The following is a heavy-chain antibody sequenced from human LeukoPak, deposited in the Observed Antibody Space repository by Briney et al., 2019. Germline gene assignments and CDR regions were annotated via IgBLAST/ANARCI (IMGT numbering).Heavy chain of an antibody. CDR2: ISSSSCLI. Sequence: GGYLRLSCAASGFTFSYYSMNWVRQAPGRGLEWVSCISSSSCLIFYSDSVRGRFTISRDNAKNLLYLHMNSLRVEDTAVYYCAKVDRGDYSSSPVPYYNYYMNVWGKGTTVTVSS. CDR3: AKVDRGDYSSSPVPYYNYYMNV. CDR1: GFTFSYYS. J-gene: IGHJ6*03. D-gene: IGHD6-13*01. V-gene: IGHV3-21*01.